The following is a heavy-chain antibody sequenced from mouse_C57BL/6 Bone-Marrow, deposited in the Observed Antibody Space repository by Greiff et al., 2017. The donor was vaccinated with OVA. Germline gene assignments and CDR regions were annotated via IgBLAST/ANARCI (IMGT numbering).Heavy chain of an antibody. D-gene: IGHD1-1*01. J-gene: IGHJ1*03. V-gene: IGHV1-55*01. CDR2: IYPGSGST. CDR1: GYTFTSYW. Sequence: QVQLQQPGAELVKPGASVKMSCKASGYTFTSYWITWVKQRPGQGLEWIGDIYPGSGSTNYNEKFKSKATLTVDTSSSTAYMQLSSLTSEDSAVYYCARVGGSSYHWYCDVWGTGTTVTVSS. CDR3: ARVGGSSYHWYCDV.